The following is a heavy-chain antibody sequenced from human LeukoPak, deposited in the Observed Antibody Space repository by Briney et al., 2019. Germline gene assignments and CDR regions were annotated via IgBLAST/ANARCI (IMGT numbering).Heavy chain of an antibody. Sequence: SQTLSLTCTVSGGSISSGSYYWSWIRQPAGKGLEWIGRIYTSGSTNYNPSLKSRVTISVDTSKHQFSLKLSSVTAADTAVYYCARGGHCSSTSCSFDYWGQGTLVTVSS. V-gene: IGHV4-61*02. CDR2: IYTSGST. D-gene: IGHD2-2*03. CDR3: ARGGHCSSTSCSFDY. CDR1: GGSISSGSYY. J-gene: IGHJ4*02.